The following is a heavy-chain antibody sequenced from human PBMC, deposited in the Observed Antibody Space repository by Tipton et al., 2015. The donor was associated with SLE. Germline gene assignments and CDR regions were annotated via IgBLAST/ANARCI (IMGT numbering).Heavy chain of an antibody. Sequence: SLRLSCAASGFTFSSYDMSWVRQAPGKGLEWVSAISSGGSRTFYADSVKGRFTISRDNSKNTVYLHMNSLRAEDTAIYYCASYVLLWFGELFWGQGVLVTVSS. V-gene: IGHV3-23*01. D-gene: IGHD3-10*01. CDR3: ASYVLLWFGELF. CDR2: ISSGGSRT. CDR1: GFTFSSYD. J-gene: IGHJ4*02.